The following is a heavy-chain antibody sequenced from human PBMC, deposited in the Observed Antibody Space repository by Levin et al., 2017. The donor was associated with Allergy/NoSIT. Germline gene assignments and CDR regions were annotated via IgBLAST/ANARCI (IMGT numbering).Heavy chain of an antibody. Sequence: GSLRLSCAASGFTFSTYAMTWVRQAPGKGLEWVSSISVSGGSTYYADSVKGRFTISRDNSKNTLYLQMNSLRAEDTAVYYCAKDLSSGRGFCDYWGRGTLVTVSS. CDR1: GFTFSTYA. V-gene: IGHV3-23*01. CDR2: ISVSGGST. CDR3: AKDLSSGRGFCDY. D-gene: IGHD2-15*01. J-gene: IGHJ4*02.